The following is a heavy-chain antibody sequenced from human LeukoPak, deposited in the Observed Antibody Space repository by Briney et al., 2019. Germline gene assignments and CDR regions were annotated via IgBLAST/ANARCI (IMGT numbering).Heavy chain of an antibody. CDR2: IYYTGST. J-gene: IGHJ4*02. V-gene: IGHV4-59*01. CDR1: GGSISSYY. Sequence: SETLSLTCTVSGGSISSYYWSWIRQPPGKGLEWIGYIYYTGSTNYTPSLQSRVTISVDTSKNQFSLKLTSVPAADTAVYYCARDFYHDYWGQGTLVTVSS. D-gene: IGHD2-2*01. CDR3: ARDFYHDY.